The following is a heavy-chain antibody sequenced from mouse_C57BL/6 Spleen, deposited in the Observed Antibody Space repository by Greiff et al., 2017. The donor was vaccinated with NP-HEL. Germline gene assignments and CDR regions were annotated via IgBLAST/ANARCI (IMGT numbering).Heavy chain of an antibody. CDR2: IYPSDSET. CDR1: GYTFTGYW. J-gene: IGHJ2*01. CDR3: ARENSFFDY. V-gene: IGHV1-61*01. Sequence: QVQLQQSGAELMKPGASVKLSCKATGYTFTGYWMDWVKQRPGQGLEWIGNIYPSDSETHYNQKFKDKATLTVDKSSSTAYMQLSSLTSEDSAVYYCARENSFFDYWGQGTTLTVSS.